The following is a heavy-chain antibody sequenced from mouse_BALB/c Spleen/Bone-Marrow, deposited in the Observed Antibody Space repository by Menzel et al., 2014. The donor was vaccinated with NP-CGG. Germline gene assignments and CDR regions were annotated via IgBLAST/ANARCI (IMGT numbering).Heavy chain of an antibody. J-gene: IGHJ2*01. V-gene: IGHV14-3*02. D-gene: IGHD2-4*01. CDR1: GFNIKDTY. CDR2: IDPANGNT. CDR3: ARFPYDYGGGDY. Sequence: EVQLQQSGAELVKPGASVKLSCTASGFNIKDTYMHWVKQRPEQGLEWIGRIDPANGNTKYDPKFQGKATTTADTSSNTAYLQLGSLTSEDTAVYYCARFPYDYGGGDYWGQGTTLTVSS.